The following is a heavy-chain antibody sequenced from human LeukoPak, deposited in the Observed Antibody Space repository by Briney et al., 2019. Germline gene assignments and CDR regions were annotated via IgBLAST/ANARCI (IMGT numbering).Heavy chain of an antibody. CDR2: INPSGGST. Sequence: ASVKVSCKASGYTFISYYMHWVRQAPGQGLEWMGIINPSGGSTSYAQKFQGRVTMTRDMSTSTVYMELSSLRSEDTAVYYCARDSGNGYYYYYMDVRGKGTTVTISS. V-gene: IGHV1-46*01. D-gene: IGHD1-26*01. J-gene: IGHJ6*03. CDR1: GYTFISYY. CDR3: ARDSGNGYYYYYMDV.